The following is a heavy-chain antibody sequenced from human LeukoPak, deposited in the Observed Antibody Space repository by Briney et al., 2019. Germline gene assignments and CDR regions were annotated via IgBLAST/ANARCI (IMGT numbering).Heavy chain of an antibody. CDR3: AASRIVGAVGRYYYYYMDV. D-gene: IGHD1-26*01. J-gene: IGHJ6*03. CDR2: IVVGSGNT. Sequence: TSVKVSCKASGFTFTSSAMQWVRQARGQRLEWMGWIVVGSGNTNYAQKFQERVTITRDMSTSTAYMELSSLRSEDTAVYYCAASRIVGAVGRYYYYYMDVWGKGTTVTVSS. CDR1: GFTFTSSA. V-gene: IGHV1-58*02.